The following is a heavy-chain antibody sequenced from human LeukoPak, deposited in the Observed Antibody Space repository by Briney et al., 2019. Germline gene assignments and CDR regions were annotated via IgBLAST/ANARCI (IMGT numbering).Heavy chain of an antibody. CDR3: ARDLSPYCSSTSCYSDAFDI. D-gene: IGHD2-2*01. CDR2: TYYRSKWYN. V-gene: IGHV6-1*01. Sequence: SQTLSLTCAISGDSFSSNSAAWNWIRQSPSRGLEWLGRTYYRSKWYNDYAVSVRSRITINPDTSKNQFSLQLNSVTPEDTAVYYCARDLSPYCSSTSCYSDAFDIWGQGTMVTVSS. CDR1: GDSFSSNSAA. J-gene: IGHJ3*02.